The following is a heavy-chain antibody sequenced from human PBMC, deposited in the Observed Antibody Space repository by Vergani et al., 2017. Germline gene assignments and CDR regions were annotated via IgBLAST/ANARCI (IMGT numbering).Heavy chain of an antibody. J-gene: IGHJ5*02. CDR3: ARDQGSFGALQGGWFDP. CDR1: GYTFTGYY. Sequence: QVQLVQSEAEVKKPGASVKVSCKASGYTFTGYYMHWVRQAPGQGLEWMGWINPNSGGTNYAQKFQGRVTMTRDTSIRTAYMELSRLRSGDTAVYYCARDQGSFGALQGGWFDPWGQGTLVTVSS. CDR2: INPNSGGT. D-gene: IGHD3-10*01. V-gene: IGHV1-2*02.